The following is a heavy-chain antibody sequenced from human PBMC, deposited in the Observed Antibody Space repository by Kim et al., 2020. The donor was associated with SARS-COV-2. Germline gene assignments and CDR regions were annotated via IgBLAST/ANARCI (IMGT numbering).Heavy chain of an antibody. J-gene: IGHJ4*02. Sequence: ASVKVSCKASGYTFTSYAMHWVRQAPGQRLEWMGWINAGNGNTKYSQKFQGRVTITRDTSASTAYMELSSLRSEDTAVYYCARVVEGLAYCGGDCYSARVRRCDYWGQGTLVTVSS. CDR1: GYTFTSYA. CDR3: ARVVEGLAYCGGDCYSARVRRCDY. V-gene: IGHV1-3*01. CDR2: INAGNGNT. D-gene: IGHD2-21*02.